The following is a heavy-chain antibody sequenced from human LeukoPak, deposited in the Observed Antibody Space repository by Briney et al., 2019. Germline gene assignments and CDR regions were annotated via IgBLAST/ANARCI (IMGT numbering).Heavy chain of an antibody. CDR3: ARELGYCSSTSCRIYYYYMDV. CDR1: GYTFTSYG. D-gene: IGHD2-2*01. CDR2: ISAYNGNT. V-gene: IGHV1-18*01. J-gene: IGHJ6*03. Sequence: GASVKVSCKASGYTFTSYGISWVRQAPGQGLEWMGWISAYNGNTNYAQKLQGRVTMTTDTSTSTAYMELRSLRSDDTAVYYCARELGYCSSTSCRIYYYYMDVWGKGTMVTVSS.